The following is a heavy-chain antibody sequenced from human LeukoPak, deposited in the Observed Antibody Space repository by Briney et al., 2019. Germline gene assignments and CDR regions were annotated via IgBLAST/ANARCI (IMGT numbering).Heavy chain of an antibody. V-gene: IGHV3-30-3*01. CDR3: EGSGHTDFDY. Sequence: GRSLRLSCAASGFTFSSYAMHWVRQAPGKGLEWVAVISYGGSNKYYADSVKGRFTISRDNSKNTLYLQMNSLRAEDTAVYYCEGSGHTDFDYWGQGTLVTVSS. J-gene: IGHJ4*02. CDR2: ISYGGSNK. D-gene: IGHD2-15*01. CDR1: GFTFSSYA.